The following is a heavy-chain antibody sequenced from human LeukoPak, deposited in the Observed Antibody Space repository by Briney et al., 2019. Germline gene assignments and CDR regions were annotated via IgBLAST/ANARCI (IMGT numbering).Heavy chain of an antibody. V-gene: IGHV4-59*05. D-gene: IGHD5-24*01. Sequence: PSETLSLTCTVSGGSISNYYWSWIRQPAGKGLEWIASIYYSRSTSYNPSLRSRVTISVDTSKNQFSLKLSSVTAADTALYYCVRSRDGYNLLDYWGQGTLVTVSS. J-gene: IGHJ4*02. CDR3: VRSRDGYNLLDY. CDR2: IYYSRST. CDR1: GGSISNYY.